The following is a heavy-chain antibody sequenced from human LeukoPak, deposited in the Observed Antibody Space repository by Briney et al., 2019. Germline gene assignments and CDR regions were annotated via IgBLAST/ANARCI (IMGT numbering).Heavy chain of an antibody. CDR1: GFTVSSNY. J-gene: IGHJ3*02. Sequence: GGSLRLSCAASGFTVSSNYMSWVRQAPGKGLEWVSVIYSGGSTYYADSVKGRFTISRDNSKNTLYLQMNSLRAEDTAVYYCARVGASSGKAFDIWSQGTMVTVSS. CDR3: ARVGASSGKAFDI. D-gene: IGHD6-19*01. V-gene: IGHV3-53*01. CDR2: IYSGGST.